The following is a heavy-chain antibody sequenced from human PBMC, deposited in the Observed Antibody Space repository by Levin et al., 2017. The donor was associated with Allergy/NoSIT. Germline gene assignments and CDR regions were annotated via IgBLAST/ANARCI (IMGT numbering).Heavy chain of an antibody. Sequence: SETLSLTCTVSGGSISSGGYYWSWIRQHPGKGLEWIGYIYYSGSTYYNPSLKSRVTISVDTSKNQFSLKLSSVTAADTAVYYCARRYYYGSGIDAFDIWGQGTMVTVSS. CDR3: ARRYYYGSGIDAFDI. CDR1: GGSISSGGYY. J-gene: IGHJ3*02. D-gene: IGHD3-10*01. V-gene: IGHV4-31*03. CDR2: IYYSGST.